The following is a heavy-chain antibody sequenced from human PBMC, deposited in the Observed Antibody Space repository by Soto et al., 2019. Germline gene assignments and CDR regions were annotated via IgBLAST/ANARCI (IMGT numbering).Heavy chain of an antibody. CDR1: GFTFSSYA. J-gene: IGHJ6*03. Sequence: GGSLRLSCAASGFTFSSYAMSWVRQAPGKGLEWVSAISGSGGSTYYADSVKGRFTISRDNSKNTLYLQMNSLRAEDTAVYYCAKDMVKILEWLPSKNYYYYYMDVWGKGTTVTVSS. D-gene: IGHD3-3*01. CDR2: ISGSGGST. CDR3: AKDMVKILEWLPSKNYYYYYMDV. V-gene: IGHV3-23*01.